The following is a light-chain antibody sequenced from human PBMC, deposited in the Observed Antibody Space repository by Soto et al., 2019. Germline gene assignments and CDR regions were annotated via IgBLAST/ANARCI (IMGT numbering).Light chain of an antibody. CDR1: QSVSSY. CDR2: GAS. Sequence: EIVLTQSPGTLSLSPGERATLSCRASQSVSSYLAWYQQKPGQAPRLLIYGASSRATGIPDRFSGSGSGTDFTLTISRLEPEDFAVYYCQQYGSSETWTFGQGTKVDIK. J-gene: IGKJ1*01. CDR3: QQYGSSETWT. V-gene: IGKV3-20*01.